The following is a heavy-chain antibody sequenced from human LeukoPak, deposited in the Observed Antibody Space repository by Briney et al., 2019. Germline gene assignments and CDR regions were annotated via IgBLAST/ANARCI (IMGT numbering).Heavy chain of an antibody. CDR1: GLTFSSYS. CDR3: AKDRDILATIGYFDY. D-gene: IGHD5-12*01. J-gene: IGHJ4*02. Sequence: PGGSQTLSCAASGLTFSSYSMRWVRQAAGRGLEWVAGISGSGVSTYYADSVKGRFTISRDNSRNTLYLQMNSLRAEDTAVYYCAKDRDILATIGYFDYWGQGTLVTVSS. CDR2: ISGSGVST. V-gene: IGHV3-23*01.